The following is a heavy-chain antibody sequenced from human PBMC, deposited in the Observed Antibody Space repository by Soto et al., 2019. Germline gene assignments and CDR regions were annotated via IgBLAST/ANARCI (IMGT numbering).Heavy chain of an antibody. J-gene: IGHJ4*02. D-gene: IGHD3-16*01. CDR1: GGSISSYY. V-gene: IGHV4-59*01. Sequence: SETLSLTCTVSGGSISSYYWSWIRQPPGKGLEWIGYIYYSGSTNYNPSLKSRVTISVDTSKNQFSLKLSSVTAADTAVYYCARVGGDYDYIWGSHGELYYFDYWGQGTLVTVSS. CDR3: ARVGGDYDYIWGSHGELYYFDY. CDR2: IYYSGST.